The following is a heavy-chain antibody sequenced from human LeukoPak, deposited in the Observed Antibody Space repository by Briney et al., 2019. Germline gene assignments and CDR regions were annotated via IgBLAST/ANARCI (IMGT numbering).Heavy chain of an antibody. CDR2: INPNSGGT. J-gene: IGHJ6*02. CDR1: GYTFIGYY. Sequence: ASVKVSCKASGYTFIGYYMYWVRQAPGQGLEWMGRINPNSGGTNYAQKFQGRVTMTRDTSISTVYMELSSLRSDDTAVYYCAKPPHPAVAGSFYCFYGMDVWGQGTTVTVSS. CDR3: AKPPHPAVAGSFYCFYGMDV. V-gene: IGHV1-2*06. D-gene: IGHD6-19*01.